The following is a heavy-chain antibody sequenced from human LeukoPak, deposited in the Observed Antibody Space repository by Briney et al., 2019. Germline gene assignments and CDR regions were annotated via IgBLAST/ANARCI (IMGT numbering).Heavy chain of an antibody. V-gene: IGHV1-46*01. Sequence: ASVKVSCKASGYTFTGYYMHWVRQAPAQGLEWMGIINPSGGSTSYAQKFQGRVTMTRDMSTSTDYMELSSLRSEDTAVYYCARDNSVEDTAWWFDPWGQGTLVTVSS. CDR1: GYTFTGYY. CDR2: INPSGGST. CDR3: ARDNSVEDTAWWFDP. D-gene: IGHD4-23*01. J-gene: IGHJ5*02.